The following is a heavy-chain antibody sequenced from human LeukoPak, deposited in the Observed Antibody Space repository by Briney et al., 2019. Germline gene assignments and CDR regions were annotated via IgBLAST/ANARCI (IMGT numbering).Heavy chain of an antibody. CDR3: ATPYSSSWFLFDY. CDR2: INPNSGGT. Sequence: GAPVKVSCKASGYTFTGYYMHWVRQAPGQGLEWMGWINPNSGGTNYAQKFQGRVTMTRDTSISTAYMELSRLRSDDTAVYYCATPYSSSWFLFDYWGQGTLVTVSS. D-gene: IGHD6-13*01. V-gene: IGHV1-2*02. J-gene: IGHJ4*02. CDR1: GYTFTGYY.